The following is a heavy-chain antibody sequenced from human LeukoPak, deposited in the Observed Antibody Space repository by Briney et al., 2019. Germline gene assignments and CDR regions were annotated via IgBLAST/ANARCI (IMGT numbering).Heavy chain of an antibody. CDR2: IIPILGIA. CDR3: ARITMVRGVIEYYFDY. CDR1: GGTFSSYA. D-gene: IGHD3-10*01. V-gene: IGHV1-69*04. J-gene: IGHJ4*02. Sequence: VASVKVSCKASGGTFSSYAISWVRQAPGQGLEWMGRIIPILGIANYAQKFQGRVTITADKSTSTAYMELSSLRSEDTAVYYCARITMVRGVIEYYFDYWGQGTLVTVSS.